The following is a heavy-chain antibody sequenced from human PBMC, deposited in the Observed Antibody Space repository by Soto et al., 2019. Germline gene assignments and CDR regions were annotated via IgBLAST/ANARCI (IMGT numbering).Heavy chain of an antibody. CDR2: IYYSGST. CDR3: ATYAYSSSWNWFDP. D-gene: IGHD6-13*01. V-gene: IGHV4-59*01. CDR1: GGSISSYY. J-gene: IGHJ5*02. Sequence: LETLSLTCTVSGGSISSYYWSWIRQPPGKGLEWIGYIYYSGSTNYNPSLKSRVTISVDTSKNQFSLKLSSVTAADTAVYYCATYAYSSSWNWFDPWGQGTLVTVSS.